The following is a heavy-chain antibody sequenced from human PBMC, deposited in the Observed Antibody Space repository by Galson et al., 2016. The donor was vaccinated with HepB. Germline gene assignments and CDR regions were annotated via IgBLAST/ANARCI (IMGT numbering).Heavy chain of an antibody. CDR3: ARDFKIAAPGVLDY. V-gene: IGHV3-33*01. D-gene: IGHD6-13*01. CDR2: IWYDGSNK. Sequence: SLRLSCAASGFTFSSYGMHWVRQAPGKGLEWVAVIWYDGSNKYYGDSVKGRFTISRDNSKNTLYLQMNSLRAEDTAVYYCARDFKIAAPGVLDYWGQGTLVTVSS. CDR1: GFTFSSYG. J-gene: IGHJ4*02.